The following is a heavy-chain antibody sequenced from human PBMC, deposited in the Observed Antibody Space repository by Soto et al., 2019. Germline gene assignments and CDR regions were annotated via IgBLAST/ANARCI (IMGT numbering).Heavy chain of an antibody. CDR3: ARAVVRCKEAAAGTFDY. J-gene: IGHJ4*02. Sequence: GGSLRLSCAASGFTFSSYEMNWVRQAPGKGLEWVSYISSSGSTIYYADSVKGRFTISRDNAKNSLYLQMNSLRAEDTAVYDCARAVVRCKEAAAGTFDYWGQGTLVTVSS. CDR1: GFTFSSYE. CDR2: ISSSGSTI. D-gene: IGHD6-13*01. V-gene: IGHV3-48*03.